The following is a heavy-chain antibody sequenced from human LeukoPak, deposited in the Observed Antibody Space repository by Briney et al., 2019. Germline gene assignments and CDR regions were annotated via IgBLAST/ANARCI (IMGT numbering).Heavy chain of an antibody. J-gene: IGHJ4*02. CDR2: IYHSGST. V-gene: IGHV4-38-2*02. CDR1: GYSISSGYY. Sequence: ASETLSLTCTVSGYSISSGYYWGWIRQPPGKGLEWIGSIYHSGSTYYNPSLKSRVTISVDTSKNQFSLKLSSVTAADTAVYYCARRGWWSYYFDYWGQGTLVTVSS. D-gene: IGHD2-15*01. CDR3: ARRGWWSYYFDY.